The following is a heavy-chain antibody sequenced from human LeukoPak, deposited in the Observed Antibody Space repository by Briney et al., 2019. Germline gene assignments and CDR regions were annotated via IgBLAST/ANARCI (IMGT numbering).Heavy chain of an antibody. Sequence: SETLSLTCTVSGYSISFGYYWAWIRQPPGKGLEWIGSIYLSGSTYYNPALKSRITISVDTSKNQFSLKLSSVTAADTAVYFCAREDYGDYDRYFDNWGQGILVTASS. J-gene: IGHJ4*02. CDR2: IYLSGST. D-gene: IGHD4-17*01. V-gene: IGHV4-38-2*02. CDR1: GYSISFGYY. CDR3: AREDYGDYDRYFDN.